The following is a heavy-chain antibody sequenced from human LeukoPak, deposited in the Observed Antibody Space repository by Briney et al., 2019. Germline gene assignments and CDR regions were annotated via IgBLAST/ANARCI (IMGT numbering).Heavy chain of an antibody. CDR2: ISGSGGST. CDR1: GFTFSSYA. D-gene: IGHD1-26*01. CDR3: AKDWQWERLIGAFNV. Sequence: PGGSLRLSCAASGFTFSSYAMSWVRQAPGKGLEWVSGISGSGGSTYYADSVKGRFTISRDNSKNTLYLQMNSLRPEDTAMYYCAKDWQWERLIGAFNVWGQGTMVTVS. V-gene: IGHV3-23*01. J-gene: IGHJ3*01.